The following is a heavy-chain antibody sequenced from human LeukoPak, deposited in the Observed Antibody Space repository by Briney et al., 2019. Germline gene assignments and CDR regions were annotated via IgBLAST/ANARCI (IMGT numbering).Heavy chain of an antibody. CDR3: ARHTLVTSISTYNWFDP. J-gene: IGHJ5*02. D-gene: IGHD2-21*02. Sequence: SETLSLTCRVSNGSLSSSINYWAWIRQPPGKGLEWIGSMFYGGNTFYSPSLKTRVSISVDTSMNQFSLRPNSVTAADTAVYFCARHTLVTSISTYNWFDPWGQGTLVTVSS. V-gene: IGHV4-39*01. CDR1: NGSLSSSINY. CDR2: MFYGGNT.